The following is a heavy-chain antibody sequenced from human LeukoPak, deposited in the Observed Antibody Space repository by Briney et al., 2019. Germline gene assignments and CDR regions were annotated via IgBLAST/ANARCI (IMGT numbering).Heavy chain of an antibody. CDR1: DYTFTGYY. CDR3: ASNYYGSGSHRLGH. Sequence: APAKVSCKSSDYTFTGYYMHCDRQAPGQGLDWMQRINPNSGGNTYAQQFQGRVPITRHTSISTAYMHLSRLKSDDTAVYYCASNYYGSGSHRLGHWGQGTLVTVSS. CDR2: INPNSGGN. D-gene: IGHD3-10*01. V-gene: IGHV1-2*06. J-gene: IGHJ4*02.